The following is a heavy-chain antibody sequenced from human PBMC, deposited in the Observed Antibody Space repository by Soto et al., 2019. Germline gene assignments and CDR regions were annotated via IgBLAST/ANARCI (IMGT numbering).Heavy chain of an antibody. J-gene: IGHJ4*02. CDR2: MYHSGST. V-gene: IGHV4-30-2*01. D-gene: IGHD2-2*01. CDR1: GCSISSGGFS. CDR3: ARVPDY. Sequence: QLQLQESGSGLVKPSQTLSLICAVSGCSISSGGFSWSWIRQPPGKGLEWIGYMYHSGSTYYNPSPQSRFTIPIDRSKNQFSLKLSSVTAANTAVYYCARVPDYWGQGILVTVSS.